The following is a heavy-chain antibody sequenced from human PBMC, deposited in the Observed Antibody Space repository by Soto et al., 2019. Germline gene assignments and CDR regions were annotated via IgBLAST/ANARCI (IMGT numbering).Heavy chain of an antibody. CDR2: IYVYNGNT. J-gene: IGHJ4*02. CDR3: ETVTPYQRLVHLDY. V-gene: IGHV1-18*01. CDR1: GYIFTSYG. Sequence: QVQLVQVGAEVTKPGASLKVSCKTSGYIFTSYGVNWVRQAPGQGLEWMGWIYVYNGNTNYAQKFQDRLTLTTDTSTSTAYLELRNLRSDDTAVYYCETVTPYQRLVHLDYWGQGTLVTVSS. D-gene: IGHD6-13*01.